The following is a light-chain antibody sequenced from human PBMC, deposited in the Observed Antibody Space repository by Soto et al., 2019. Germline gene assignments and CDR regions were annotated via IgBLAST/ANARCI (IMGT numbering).Light chain of an antibody. CDR1: GSDIGGYNY. CDR3: SSYTTSSTMV. CDR2: DVN. J-gene: IGLJ2*01. Sequence: QSVLTQPASVSGSPGQSITISCTGTGSDIGGYNYVSWYQQHPGKAPKLMIYDVNRRPSGVSNRFSGSKSGNTASLTISGLQAEDEADYYCSSYTTSSTMVFGGGTQLTVL. V-gene: IGLV2-14*03.